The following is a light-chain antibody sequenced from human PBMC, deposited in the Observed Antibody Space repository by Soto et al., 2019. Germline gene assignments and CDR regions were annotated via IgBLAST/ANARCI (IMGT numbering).Light chain of an antibody. CDR1: SNDVGAFNY. CDR2: GVS. CDR3: ISYTTSNTWV. Sequence: QSALTQPASVSGSPGQSITISCTGSSNDVGAFNYVSWYRHSPGEAPKVLIRGVSIRPSGVSIRFSASKSANTASLTISGLQAEDEALYYCISYTTSNTWVFGGGTKVTVL. V-gene: IGLV2-14*03. J-gene: IGLJ3*02.